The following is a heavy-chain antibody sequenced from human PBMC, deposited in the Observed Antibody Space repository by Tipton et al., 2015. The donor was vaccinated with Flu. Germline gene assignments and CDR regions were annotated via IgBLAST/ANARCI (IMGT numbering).Heavy chain of an antibody. V-gene: IGHV3-33*01. D-gene: IGHD4-17*01. CDR1: GFAFGSYG. Sequence: SLRLSCAASGFAFGSYGMHWVRQSPGKGLEWLSKIWYDGNKKFYADSVKGRFTISRDNSKSTLFLQMNSLGADDTAVYHCARDHGFGDDASQYPMGVWGQGTTVIVSS. CDR2: IWYDGNKK. CDR3: ARDHGFGDDASQYPMGV. J-gene: IGHJ6*02.